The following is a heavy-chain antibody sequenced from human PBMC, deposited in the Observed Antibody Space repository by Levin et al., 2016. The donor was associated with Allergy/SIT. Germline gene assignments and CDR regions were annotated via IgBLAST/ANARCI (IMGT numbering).Heavy chain of an antibody. CDR3: RRDRSGDYLDY. CDR2: IKTKTDGGTT. D-gene: IGHD2-15*01. Sequence: GGSLRLSCAASGFIFSNYWMHWVRQAPGKGLEWVGRIKTKTDGGTTDYAAPVNGRFTVSRDNSKNTVYLQMNSLRAEDTAVYYCRRDRSGDYLDYWGQGTLVTVSS. V-gene: IGHV3-15*01. CDR1: GFIFSNYW. J-gene: IGHJ4*02.